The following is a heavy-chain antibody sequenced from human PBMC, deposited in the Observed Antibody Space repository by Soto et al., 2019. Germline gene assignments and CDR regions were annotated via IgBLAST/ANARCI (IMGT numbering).Heavy chain of an antibody. Sequence: GASVKVSCKASGGTFSSYAISWVRQAPGQGLEWMGGIIPIFGTANYAQKFQGRVTITADKSTSTAYMELSSLRSEDTAVYYCARGRRGEYCGNPSYYYGMDVSGQGPTVTV. CDR3: ARGRRGEYCGNPSYYYGMDV. D-gene: IGHD2-21*01. J-gene: IGHJ6*02. CDR2: IIPIFGTA. CDR1: GGTFSSYA. V-gene: IGHV1-69*06.